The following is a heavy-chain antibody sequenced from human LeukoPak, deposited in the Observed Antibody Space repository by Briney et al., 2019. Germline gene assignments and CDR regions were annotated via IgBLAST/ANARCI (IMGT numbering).Heavy chain of an antibody. V-gene: IGHV4-39*01. D-gene: IGHD3-10*01. CDR3: ARPGPGYYFDY. CDR1: GGSISSSSYY. J-gene: IGHJ4*02. CDR2: IYYSGST. Sequence: PSETLSLTCTVSGGSISSSSYYWGWIRQPPGKGLEWIGSIYYSGSTYYNPSLKSRVTISVDTSKNQFSLKLSSVTAADTAVYYCARPGPGYYFDYWGQGTLVTVYS.